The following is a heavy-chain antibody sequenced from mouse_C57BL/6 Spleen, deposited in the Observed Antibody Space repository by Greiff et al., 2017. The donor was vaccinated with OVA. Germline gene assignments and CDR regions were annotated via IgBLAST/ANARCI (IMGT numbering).Heavy chain of an antibody. D-gene: IGHD3-2*02. CDR1: GFTFSDYY. V-gene: IGHV5-16*01. Sequence: EVKLQESEGGLVQPGSSMKLSCTASGFTFSDYYMAWVRQVPEKGLEWVANINYDGSSTYYLDSLKSRFIISRDNAKNILYLQMSSLKSEDTATYYCAREGDSSGYYAMDYWGQGTSVTVSS. CDR2: INYDGSST. CDR3: AREGDSSGYYAMDY. J-gene: IGHJ4*01.